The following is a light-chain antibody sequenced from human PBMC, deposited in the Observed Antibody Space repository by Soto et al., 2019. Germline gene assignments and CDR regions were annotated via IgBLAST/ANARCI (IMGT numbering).Light chain of an antibody. CDR2: TDN. CDR3: AAWDDSLNGHV. V-gene: IGLV1-44*01. J-gene: IGLJ1*01. CDR1: SSNIGNNT. Sequence: QSVLTQPPSASGTPGQRVTISCSGSSSNIGNNTVSWYQLLPGTAPKILISTDNQRPSGVPDRFSGSKSGTSASLAISGLQSEDEADYYCAAWDDSLNGHVFGTGTKLPS.